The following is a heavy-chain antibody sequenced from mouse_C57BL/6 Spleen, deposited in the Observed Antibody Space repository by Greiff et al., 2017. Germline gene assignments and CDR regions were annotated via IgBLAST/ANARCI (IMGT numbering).Heavy chain of an antibody. CDR1: GFTFSSYA. CDR2: ISDGGSYT. V-gene: IGHV5-4*01. J-gene: IGHJ2*01. Sequence: EVKLVESGGGLVKPGGSLKLSCAASGFTFSSYAMSWVRQTPEKRLEWVATISDGGSYTYYPDNVKGRFTISRDNAKNNLYLQMSHLKSEDTAMYYCARDPSRGNSYYFDYWGQGTTLTVSS. CDR3: ARDPSRGNSYYFDY.